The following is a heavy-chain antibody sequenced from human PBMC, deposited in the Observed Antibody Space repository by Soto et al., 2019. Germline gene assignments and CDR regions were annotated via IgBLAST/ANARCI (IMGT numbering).Heavy chain of an antibody. V-gene: IGHV4-4*07. CDR3: AREGSYSAYNFAHGIQLRSFDF. J-gene: IGHJ4*02. Sequence: QVRLQESGPGLLKPSETLSLTCTVSGGSINTFYWSWVRQPAGKGLEWIGRIFSSGSTSFNPSRDSRVAMSVDTSKNHFSLNLSSVTAADMAVYYCAREGSYSAYNFAHGIQLRSFDFWGQGALVTVSS. CDR1: GGSINTFY. CDR2: IFSSGST. D-gene: IGHD5-12*01.